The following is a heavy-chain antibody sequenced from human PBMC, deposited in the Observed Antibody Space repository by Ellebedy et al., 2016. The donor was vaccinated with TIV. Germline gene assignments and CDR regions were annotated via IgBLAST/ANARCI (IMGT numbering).Heavy chain of an antibody. J-gene: IGHJ3*02. CDR3: ARVVWQQAVSYAFDI. CDR1: GYTFTSYY. D-gene: IGHD2-8*02. V-gene: IGHV1-46*01. CDR2: INPSGGST. Sequence: AASVKVSCKASGYTFTSYYMHWVRQAPGQGLEWMGIINPSGGSTSYAQKFQGRVTMTRNTSTSTVYMALNSLRSEDTAVYYCARVVWQQAVSYAFDIWGQGTMVTVSS.